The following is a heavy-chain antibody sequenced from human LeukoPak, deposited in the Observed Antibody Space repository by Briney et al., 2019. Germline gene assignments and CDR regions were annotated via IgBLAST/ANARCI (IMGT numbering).Heavy chain of an antibody. Sequence: GGSLRLSCAASGFTFDDYGMGWVRQAPGKGLEWVSGINWNGGSTGYADSVKGRFTISRDNAKNSLYLQMNSLRAEDTAVYYCALNPDYYGSGSFGYWGQGTLVTVSS. D-gene: IGHD3-10*01. CDR2: INWNGGST. J-gene: IGHJ4*02. CDR1: GFTFDDYG. CDR3: ALNPDYYGSGSFGY. V-gene: IGHV3-20*04.